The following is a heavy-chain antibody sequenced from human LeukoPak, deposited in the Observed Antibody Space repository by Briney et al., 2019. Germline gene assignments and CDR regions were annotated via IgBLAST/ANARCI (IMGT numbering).Heavy chain of an antibody. CDR2: IYHSGST. CDR1: GDSISSSNYY. J-gene: IGHJ4*02. CDR3: ARHDPHETGDKRGFEY. D-gene: IGHD4-23*01. Sequence: PSETLSLTCTVSGDSISSSNYYWGWIRQPPGKGLEWIASIYHSGSTYYNPSLKSRVTISVDTSRNHFSLMVRSVSAADTAVYHCARHDPHETGDKRGFEYWGQGTLVTVSS. V-gene: IGHV4-39*01.